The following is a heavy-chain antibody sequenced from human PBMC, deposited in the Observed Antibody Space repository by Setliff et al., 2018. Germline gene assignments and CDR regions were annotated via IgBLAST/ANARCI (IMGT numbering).Heavy chain of an antibody. J-gene: IGHJ3*02. CDR2: IYLGDYDV. CDR3: ARLGGWLTSPETPGAFDI. D-gene: IGHD3-16*01. Sequence: GASLMISCKGSGSSFTNTWIGWVRQMPGKGLEWMGIIYLGDYDVRYSTSFHGQVTISADKSINTAYLQWSSRKASDTAIYYCARLGGWLTSPETPGAFDIWGQGTMVTVSS. CDR1: GSSFTNTW. V-gene: IGHV5-51*01.